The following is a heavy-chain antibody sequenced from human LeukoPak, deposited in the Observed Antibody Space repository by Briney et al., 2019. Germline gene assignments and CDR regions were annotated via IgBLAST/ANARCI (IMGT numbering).Heavy chain of an antibody. V-gene: IGHV4-34*01. Sequence: SETLSLTCAVYGGSFSGYYWSWIRQPPGKGLEWIGEINHSGSTNYNPSLKSRVTISVDTSKNQFSPKLSSVTAADTAVYYCARGVLLWFGEFLSGFGYNWFDPWGQGTLVTVSS. D-gene: IGHD3-10*01. CDR3: ARGVLLWFGEFLSGFGYNWFDP. CDR1: GGSFSGYY. CDR2: INHSGST. J-gene: IGHJ5*02.